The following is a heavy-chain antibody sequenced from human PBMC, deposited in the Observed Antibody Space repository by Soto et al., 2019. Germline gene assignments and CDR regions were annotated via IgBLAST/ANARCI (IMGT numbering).Heavy chain of an antibody. CDR3: AKESMPEHYGDTLFDY. Sequence: EVQLLESGGGLVQPGGSLRLSCDASGFSFSNYALSWVRQPPGKGLEWVSTFSTGGCAYYADSVKGRFTIAKDTSKNTLHLQANSLRAEDTAVYYCAKESMPEHYGDTLFDYWGQGTRVTVSS. CDR1: GFSFSNYA. D-gene: IGHD4-17*01. J-gene: IGHJ4*02. CDR2: FSTGGCA. V-gene: IGHV3-23*01.